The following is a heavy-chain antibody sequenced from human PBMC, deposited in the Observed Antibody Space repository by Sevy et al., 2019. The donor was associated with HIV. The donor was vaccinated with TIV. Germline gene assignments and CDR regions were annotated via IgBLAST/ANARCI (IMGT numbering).Heavy chain of an antibody. CDR2: FDPEDGET. D-gene: IGHD3-10*01. J-gene: IGHJ6*02. CDR1: GYTLTELS. V-gene: IGHV1-24*01. Sequence: ASVKVSCKVSGYTLTELSMHWVRQAPGKGLEWMGGFDPEDGETIYAQKIQGRVTMPEDTSTDTAYMELSSRRSEDTAVYYCATNYYGSGSYYKMDVWGQGTTVTVSS. CDR3: ATNYYGSGSYYKMDV.